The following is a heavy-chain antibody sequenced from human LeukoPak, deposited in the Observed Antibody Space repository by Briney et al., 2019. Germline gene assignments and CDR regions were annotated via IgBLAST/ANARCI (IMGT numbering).Heavy chain of an antibody. CDR3: AKDGADSSGYSMYIDY. CDR1: GFTFSSYG. Sequence: PGGSLRLSCAASGFTFSSYGMHWVRQAPGKGLEWVAVISYDGSNKYYADSVKGRFTISRDNSKNTLYLQMNSLRAEDTAVYYCAKDGADSSGYSMYIDYWGQGTLVTVSS. CDR2: ISYDGSNK. J-gene: IGHJ4*02. V-gene: IGHV3-30*18. D-gene: IGHD3-22*01.